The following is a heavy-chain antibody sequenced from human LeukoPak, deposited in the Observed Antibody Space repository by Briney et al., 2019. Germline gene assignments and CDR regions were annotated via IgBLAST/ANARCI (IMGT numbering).Heavy chain of an antibody. Sequence: PGGSLRLSCAASGFTFCGYAIHWVRQAPGKGLEWVAVISSDGRDKHHADSVKGRFTISRDNSKNTLYLQTNSLRAEDTAVYYCARDLRRIAAYYFDYWGQGTLVTVSS. D-gene: IGHD6-25*01. V-gene: IGHV3-30*03. CDR1: GFTFCGYA. CDR2: ISSDGRDK. J-gene: IGHJ4*02. CDR3: ARDLRRIAAYYFDY.